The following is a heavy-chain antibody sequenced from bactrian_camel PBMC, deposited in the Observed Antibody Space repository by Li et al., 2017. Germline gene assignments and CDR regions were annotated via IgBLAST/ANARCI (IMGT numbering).Heavy chain of an antibody. CDR3: APGLSKLDSVMSYARGAFGY. J-gene: IGHJ6*01. Sequence: HVQLVESGGVSVQAGGSLRLSCIASEGTITSDCVGWFRQLPGQALGKGREGVVAVDSDGTTTYGASVKGRFTFSRDNLKNTLYLQMNNLTVEDTAQYYCAPGLSKLDSVMSYARGAFGYWGLSTQVTVS. V-gene: IGHV3S57*01. CDR1: EGTITSDC. CDR2: VDSDGTT. D-gene: IGHD1*01.